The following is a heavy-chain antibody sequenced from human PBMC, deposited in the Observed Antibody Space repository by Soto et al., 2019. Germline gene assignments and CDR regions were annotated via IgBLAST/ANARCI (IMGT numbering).Heavy chain of an antibody. CDR3: ARDDITTPGGQGFDP. J-gene: IGHJ5*02. CDR2: ISAYNGNT. D-gene: IGHD2-8*02. CDR1: DYTFINHG. Sequence: ASVKVSCKAYDYTFINHGISWVRQALGQGLEWMGWISAYNGNTNYAQKLQDRVTMTTGASTSTAYMELRSLRSDDTAVYYCARDDITTPGGQGFDPWGQGTLVTVSS. V-gene: IGHV1-18*01.